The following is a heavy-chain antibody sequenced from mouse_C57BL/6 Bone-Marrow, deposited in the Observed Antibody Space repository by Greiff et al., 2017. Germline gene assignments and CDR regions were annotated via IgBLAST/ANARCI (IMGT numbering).Heavy chain of an antibody. CDR2: IYPGDGDT. V-gene: IGHV1-82*01. Sequence: VQLQQSGPELVKPGASVKISCKASGYAFSSSWMNWVKQRPGKGLEWIGRIYPGDGDTNYNGKFKGKATLTADKSSITAYMQLSSLTSEDSAVYFCARRGDYCGSSSWFAYWGQGTLVTVSA. CDR1: GYAFSSSW. D-gene: IGHD1-1*01. CDR3: ARRGDYCGSSSWFAY. J-gene: IGHJ3*01.